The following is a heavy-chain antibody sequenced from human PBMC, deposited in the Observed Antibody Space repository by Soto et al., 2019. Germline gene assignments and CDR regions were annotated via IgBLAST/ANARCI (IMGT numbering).Heavy chain of an antibody. V-gene: IGHV1-18*01. Sequence: QVQLVQSGAEMKKPGASVKVSCKASGYTFSTYGITWVRQAPGQGLDWMGWINPLKGDTNSAARFQDRVTMTTDTSTRTAYMELRSLRSDDTAGYYCARVKVPAAILGAFDLWGQGTLVTFAS. CDR2: INPLKGDT. CDR1: GYTFSTYG. D-gene: IGHD2-2*02. CDR3: ARVKVPAAILGAFDL. J-gene: IGHJ3*01.